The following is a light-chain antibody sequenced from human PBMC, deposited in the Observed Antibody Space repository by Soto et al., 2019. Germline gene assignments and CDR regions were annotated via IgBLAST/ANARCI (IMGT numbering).Light chain of an antibody. CDR3: CSYAGTNTVHVV. CDR1: SSDVGSYNL. J-gene: IGLJ2*01. Sequence: QSALTQPASVSGSPGQSITISCTGTSSDVGSYNLVSWYQQHPGKAPKLMIYEGSKRPSGVSNRFSGSKSGNTASLTISGLQAEDEVDYYCCSYAGTNTVHVVFGGGTKLTVL. CDR2: EGS. V-gene: IGLV2-23*03.